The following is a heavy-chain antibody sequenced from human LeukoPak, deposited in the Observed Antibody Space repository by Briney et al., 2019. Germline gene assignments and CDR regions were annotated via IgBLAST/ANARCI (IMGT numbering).Heavy chain of an antibody. CDR3: LRGDRRDY. CDR2: IYSSGGYM. V-gene: IGHV3-21*06. CDR1: GFTFSNAW. Sequence: GGSLRLSCAASGFTFSNAWMSWVRQAPGKGLEGVSSIYSSGGYMFYADSVKGRFIISRDNAKDSLYLQMNSLRVEDTAVYYCLRGDRRDYWGQGTLVTVSS. J-gene: IGHJ4*02.